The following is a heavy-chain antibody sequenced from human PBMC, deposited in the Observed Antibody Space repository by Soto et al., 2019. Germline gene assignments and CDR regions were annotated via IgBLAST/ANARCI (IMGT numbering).Heavy chain of an antibody. D-gene: IGHD3-9*01. CDR1: GYTFTSYA. V-gene: IGHV1-3*01. CDR2: INAGNGNT. J-gene: IGHJ4*02. Sequence: ASVKVSCKASGYTFTSYAMHWVRQAPGQRLEWMGWINAGNGNTKYSQKFQGRVTITRDTSASTAYMELSSLRSEDTAVYYCARELSLGDYDILTGLEFADYWGQGTLVTVSS. CDR3: ARELSLGDYDILTGLEFADY.